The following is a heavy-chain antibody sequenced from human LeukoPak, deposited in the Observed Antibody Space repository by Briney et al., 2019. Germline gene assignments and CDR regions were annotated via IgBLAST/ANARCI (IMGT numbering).Heavy chain of an antibody. D-gene: IGHD2-21*02. CDR3: ARDIVGIYCGGDCSPAFDI. J-gene: IGHJ3*02. CDR2: ISSSSSYI. Sequence: GGSLRLSCAASGFTFSSYSMNWVRQAPGKGLEWVSPISSSSSYIYYADSVKGRFTISRDNAKNSLYLQMNSLRAEDTAVYYCARDIVGIYCGGDCSPAFDIWGQGTMVTVSS. V-gene: IGHV3-21*01. CDR1: GFTFSSYS.